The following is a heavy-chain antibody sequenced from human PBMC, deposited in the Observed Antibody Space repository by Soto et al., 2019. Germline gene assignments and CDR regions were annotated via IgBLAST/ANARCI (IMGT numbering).Heavy chain of an antibody. Sequence: QVQLQESGPGLVKPSQTLSLTCPVSVGSISSGGYYWSWIRQHPGKDLEWIGYIYYCGSTYYNPSLKSRVTISVDTSKNQFSLKLSSVTAADTAVYYCARGLRAAAENWFDPWGQGTLVTVSS. D-gene: IGHD6-13*01. CDR3: ARGLRAAAENWFDP. CDR1: VGSISSGGYY. CDR2: IYYCGST. V-gene: IGHV4-31*03. J-gene: IGHJ5*02.